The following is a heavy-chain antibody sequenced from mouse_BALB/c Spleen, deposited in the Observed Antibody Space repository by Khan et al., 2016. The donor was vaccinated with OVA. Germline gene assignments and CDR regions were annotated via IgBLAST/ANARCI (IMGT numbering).Heavy chain of an antibody. Sequence: QVQLKQSGAELVRPGASVTLSCKASGYTFTDYEMHWVKQTPVHGLEWIGAIDPETGGTAYNQKYKGKATLTADKSSSTAYMELRSLTSEDSAVYYGTRSYYGSSGFDYWGQGTTLTVSS. CDR2: IDPETGGT. CDR1: GYTFTDYE. D-gene: IGHD1-1*01. V-gene: IGHV1-15*01. CDR3: TRSYYGSSGFDY. J-gene: IGHJ2*01.